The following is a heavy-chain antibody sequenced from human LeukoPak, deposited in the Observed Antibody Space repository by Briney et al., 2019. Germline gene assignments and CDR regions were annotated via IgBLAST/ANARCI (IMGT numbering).Heavy chain of an antibody. CDR3: ARGIAAAGTGY. CDR1: GFTFSTYG. V-gene: IGHV3-30*19. J-gene: IGHJ4*02. Sequence: GGSLRLSCAAYGFTFSTYGMHWVRQAPGKGLEWVAVISYDGSNKYYADSVKGRFTISRDNSKNTLYLQMNSLRAEDTAVYYCARGIAAAGTGYWGQGTLVTVSS. D-gene: IGHD6-13*01. CDR2: ISYDGSNK.